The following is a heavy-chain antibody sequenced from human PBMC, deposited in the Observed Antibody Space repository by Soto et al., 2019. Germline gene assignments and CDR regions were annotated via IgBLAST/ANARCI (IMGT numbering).Heavy chain of an antibody. CDR3: AIVRVADSALDH. V-gene: IGHV3-30*02. J-gene: IGHJ4*02. CDR1: GFIFSNDG. D-gene: IGHD3-10*02. Sequence: PGGSLRLSCVGSGFIFSNDGMHWVRQAPGKGLEWVAFISYDGSDILYADSVKGRFTISRDNSKSTLFLHMNRPTAEDTAMYFCAIVRVADSALDHWGQGTLVTVS. CDR2: ISYDGSDI.